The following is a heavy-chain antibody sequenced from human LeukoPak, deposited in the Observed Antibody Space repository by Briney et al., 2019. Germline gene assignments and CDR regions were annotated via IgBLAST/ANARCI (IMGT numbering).Heavy chain of an antibody. V-gene: IGHV4-59*01. CDR3: ARLLIPAGGWFDP. CDR2: IYYSGST. CDR1: GGSISSYY. Sequence: SETLSLTCTVSGGSISSYYWSWIRQPPGKGLEWIGYIYYSGSTNYNPSLKSRVTISVDTSKNQFSLKLSSVTAADTAVYYCARLLIPAGGWFDPWGQGTLVTVSS. J-gene: IGHJ5*02. D-gene: IGHD3-10*01.